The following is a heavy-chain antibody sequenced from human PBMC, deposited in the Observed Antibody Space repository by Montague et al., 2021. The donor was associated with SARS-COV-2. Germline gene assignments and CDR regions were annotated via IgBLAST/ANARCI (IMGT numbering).Heavy chain of an antibody. Sequence: SETLSLTCTVSGGPISSSSYYWGWIRQPPGKGLEWIGSIYYSGSTYYNPSLNSRVTISVDTSKNQFSLKLSSVTAADTAVYYCARDTGISGAFDIWGQGTMVTVSS. CDR2: IYYSGST. V-gene: IGHV4-39*07. CDR1: GGPISSSSYY. D-gene: IGHD2-15*01. CDR3: ARDTGISGAFDI. J-gene: IGHJ3*02.